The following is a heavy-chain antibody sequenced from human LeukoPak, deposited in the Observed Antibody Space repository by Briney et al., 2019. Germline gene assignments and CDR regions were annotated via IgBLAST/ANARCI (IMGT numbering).Heavy chain of an antibody. J-gene: IGHJ3*02. V-gene: IGHV1-69*01. Sequence: ASVRVSCKASGGTFSSYAISWVRQAPGQGLEWMGGIIPIFGTANYAQKFQGRVTITADESTSTAYMELSSLRSEDTAVYYCAREVEGEYGSGSYFAFDIWGQGTMVTVSS. CDR2: IIPIFGTA. CDR3: AREVEGEYGSGSYFAFDI. D-gene: IGHD3-10*01. CDR1: GGTFSSYA.